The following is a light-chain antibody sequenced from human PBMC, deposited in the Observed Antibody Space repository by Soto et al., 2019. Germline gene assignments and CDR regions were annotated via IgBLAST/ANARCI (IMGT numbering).Light chain of an antibody. J-gene: IGLJ1*01. V-gene: IGLV2-8*01. Sequence: QSARTQPPSASGCPGPAVTMSCTGTKNDIGVYDFVSWYQHHPGKAPRLIIYEVVQRPSGVPDRFSGSKSGNTAALTVSGLQAADEADYFCKSYAGSNTYVFGSGTKVTVL. CDR1: KNDIGVYDF. CDR2: EVV. CDR3: KSYAGSNTYV.